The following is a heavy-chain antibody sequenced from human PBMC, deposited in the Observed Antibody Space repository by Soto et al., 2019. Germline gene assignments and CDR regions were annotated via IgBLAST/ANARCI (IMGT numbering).Heavy chain of an antibody. CDR1: GFTFSSYG. CDR3: GKERDIVVVVAPLDY. Sequence: QVQLVESGGGVVQPGRSLRLSCAASGFTFSSYGMHWVRQAPGKGLEWVAVISYDGSNKYYADSVKGRFTISRDNSKNTLYPQMDRLRAEDTAVYYLGKERDIVVVVAPLDYWGQGTLVTVSS. D-gene: IGHD2-15*01. V-gene: IGHV3-30*18. CDR2: ISYDGSNK. J-gene: IGHJ4*02.